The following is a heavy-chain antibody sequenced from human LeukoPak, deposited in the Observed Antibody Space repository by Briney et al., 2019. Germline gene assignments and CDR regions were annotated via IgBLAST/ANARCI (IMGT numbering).Heavy chain of an antibody. V-gene: IGHV3-49*04. J-gene: IGHJ4*02. CDR2: IRSKAYSGTT. Sequence: GGSLRLSCTASGFTFGDYSMSWVRQAPGKGLEWVGFIRSKAYSGTTEYAASVKSRFTISRDDSKSIDYLQMNSLKTEDTAVYYCTRGGWYRGGAFPFDYWGQGTLVTVSS. CDR3: TRGGWYRGGAFPFDY. CDR1: GFTFGDYS. D-gene: IGHD6-19*01.